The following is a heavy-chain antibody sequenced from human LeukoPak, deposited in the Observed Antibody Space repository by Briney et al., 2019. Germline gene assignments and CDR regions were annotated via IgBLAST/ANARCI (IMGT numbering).Heavy chain of an antibody. D-gene: IGHD1-7*01. Sequence: SETLSLTCTVSGGSISSSSYYWGWIRQPPGKGLGWIGSIYYSGSTYYNPSLKSRVTISVDTSKNKFSLKLSSVTAADTAVYYCARDAPRTTADYWGQGTLVTVSS. V-gene: IGHV4-39*07. CDR3: ARDAPRTTADY. J-gene: IGHJ4*02. CDR2: IYYSGST. CDR1: GGSISSSSYY.